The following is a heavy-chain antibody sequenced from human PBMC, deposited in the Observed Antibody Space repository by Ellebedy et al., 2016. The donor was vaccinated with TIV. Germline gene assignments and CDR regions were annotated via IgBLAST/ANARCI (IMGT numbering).Heavy chain of an antibody. Sequence: ASVKVSXXASGYTFTGYYMHWVRQAPGQGLEWMGWINPNSGGTNYVQKFQGRVTMTRDTSISTAYMELSRLRSDDTAVYYCARDRTKWELPEYYFDYWGQGTLVTVSS. CDR3: ARDRTKWELPEYYFDY. CDR1: GYTFTGYY. J-gene: IGHJ4*02. V-gene: IGHV1-2*02. CDR2: INPNSGGT. D-gene: IGHD1-26*01.